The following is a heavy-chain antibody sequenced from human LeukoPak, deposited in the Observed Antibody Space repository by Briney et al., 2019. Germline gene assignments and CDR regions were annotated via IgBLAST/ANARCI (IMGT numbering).Heavy chain of an antibody. CDR2: IKQDGSEK. J-gene: IGHJ4*02. V-gene: IGHV3-7*05. CDR3: AGGNGWLDY. Sequence: PGGSLRLSCAASGLTFSRYWMSWVRKAPGEGLEWVANIKQDGSEKYYVDSAKGRFTISRDDAKNSLYLQMNSLRAEDTAVYYCAGGNGWLDYWGQGTLVTVSS. D-gene: IGHD6-19*01. CDR1: GLTFSRYW.